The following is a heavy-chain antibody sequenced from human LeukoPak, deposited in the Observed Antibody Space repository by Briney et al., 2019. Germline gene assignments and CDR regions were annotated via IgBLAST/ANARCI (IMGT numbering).Heavy chain of an antibody. J-gene: IGHJ1*01. CDR2: ISGSGVTT. CDR1: GFTFSSYA. CDR3: AKKVVVGATSPYSDFQD. Sequence: PGGSLRLSCVASGFTFSSYAMAWVRQAPGKGLEWVSAISGSGVTTHNAGSVKGRFSISRDNSKNTLYLQMNSPRAEDTALYYCAKKVVVGATSPYSDFQDWGQGTLVTVSS. V-gene: IGHV3-23*01. D-gene: IGHD1-26*01.